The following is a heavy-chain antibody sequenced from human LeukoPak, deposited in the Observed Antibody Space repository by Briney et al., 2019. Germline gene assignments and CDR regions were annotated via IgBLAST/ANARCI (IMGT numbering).Heavy chain of an antibody. CDR3: ATETTVTTSSFDS. V-gene: IGHV1-18*01. D-gene: IGHD4-17*01. J-gene: IGHJ4*02. Sequence: ASVKVSCKASGFALTTYNIVWLRQAPGQGLEWLGWVTAFNENTDYSRKVQGRVTMTRDRSTDTAYMELRSLRFDDTAVYYCATETTVTTSSFDSWGQGTLVTVSS. CDR1: GFALTTYN. CDR2: VTAFNENT.